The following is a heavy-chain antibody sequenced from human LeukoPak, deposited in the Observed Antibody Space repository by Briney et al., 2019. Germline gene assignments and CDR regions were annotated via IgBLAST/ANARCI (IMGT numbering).Heavy chain of an antibody. Sequence: SEXXXXXCTVXGYSISRGYYGGGIRQSPGKGREGMGRSYHRGSTNYNPSLKRGITISVETSKNQFSLNLSSVPAADTAVYYCARGNSGNWFDPWGQGTLVTVSS. J-gene: IGHJ5*02. D-gene: IGHD2/OR15-2a*01. CDR3: ARGNSGNWFDP. CDR2: SYHRGST. V-gene: IGHV4-38-2*02. CDR1: GYSISRGYY.